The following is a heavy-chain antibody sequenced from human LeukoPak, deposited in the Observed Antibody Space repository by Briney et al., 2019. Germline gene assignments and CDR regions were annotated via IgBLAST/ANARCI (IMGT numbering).Heavy chain of an antibody. CDR3: ASCPGPCYYYHGMDV. CDR2: IYYSGST. Sequence: SETLSLTCTVSGGSISSYYWSWIRQPPGKGLEWIGYIYYSGSTNYNPSLRSRVTISVDTSKNQFSLKLSSVTAADTAVYYCASCPGPCYYYHGMDVWGQGTTVTVSS. CDR1: GGSISSYY. J-gene: IGHJ6*02. V-gene: IGHV4-59*01.